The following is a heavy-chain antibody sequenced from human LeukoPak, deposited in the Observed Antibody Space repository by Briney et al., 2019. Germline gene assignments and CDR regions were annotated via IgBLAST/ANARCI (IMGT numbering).Heavy chain of an antibody. CDR3: ARVRRYYDSSGYYQYYFDY. V-gene: IGHV4-39*01. J-gene: IGHJ4*02. D-gene: IGHD3-22*01. CDR2: FYYGGST. Sequence: SETLSLTCTVSGGSISGRSHYWGGIRQPPGKGLEWIASFYYGGSTYYNPSLKSRVTISVDTSKNQFSLKLSSVTAADTAVYYCARVRRYYDSSGYYQYYFDYWGQGTLVTVSS. CDR1: GGSISGRSHY.